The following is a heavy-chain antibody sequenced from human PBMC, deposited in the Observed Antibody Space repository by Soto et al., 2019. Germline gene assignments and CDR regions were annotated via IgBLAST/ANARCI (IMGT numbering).Heavy chain of an antibody. D-gene: IGHD5-12*01. CDR1: GSTFSSYS. V-gene: IGHV3-21*01. CDR2: ISSSSSYI. J-gene: IGHJ4*02. Sequence: PGGSLRLSCAASGSTFSSYSMNWVRQAPGKGLEWVSSISSSSSYINYADSVKGRFTISRDNAKNSLYLQMNSLRAEDTAVYYCAREEWLRFFLYWGQGTLVTVSS. CDR3: AREEWLRFFLY.